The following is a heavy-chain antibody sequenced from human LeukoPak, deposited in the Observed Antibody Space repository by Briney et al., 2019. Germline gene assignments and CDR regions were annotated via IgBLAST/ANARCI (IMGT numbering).Heavy chain of an antibody. CDR1: GGSFSGYY. Sequence: PETLSLTCAVYGGSFSGYYWSWIRQPPGKGLEWIGEINHSGSTNYNPSLKSRVTISVDTSKNQFSLKLSSVTAADTAVYYCARDPSLAAANNWFDPWGQGTLVTVSS. CDR2: INHSGST. J-gene: IGHJ5*02. D-gene: IGHD6-13*01. CDR3: ARDPSLAAANNWFDP. V-gene: IGHV4-34*01.